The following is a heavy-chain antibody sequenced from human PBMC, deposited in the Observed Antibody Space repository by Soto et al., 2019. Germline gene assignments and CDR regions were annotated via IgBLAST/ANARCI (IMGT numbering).Heavy chain of an antibody. CDR1: GYTFTSYG. CDR2: ISAYNSNT. J-gene: IGHJ6*02. D-gene: IGHD3-3*01. Sequence: ASVKVSCKASGYTFTSYGISWVRQAPGQGLEWMGWISAYNSNTNYAQKLQGRVTMTTDTSTSTAYMELRSLRSDDTAVYYCARDPWSGYYTQGGMDVWGQGTTVTVSS. CDR3: ARDPWSGYYTQGGMDV. V-gene: IGHV1-18*04.